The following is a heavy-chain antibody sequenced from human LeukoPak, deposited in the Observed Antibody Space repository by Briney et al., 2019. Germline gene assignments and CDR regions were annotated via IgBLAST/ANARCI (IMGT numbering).Heavy chain of an antibody. CDR3: AREGITMVRGVIATYYYYYYYMDV. Sequence: SETLSLTCAVYGGSFSGYYWSWIRQPPGKGLEWIGEINHSGSTNYNPSLKSRVTISVDTSKNQFSLKLSSVTAADTAVYYCAREGITMVRGVIATYYYYYYYMDVWGKGTTVTVSS. J-gene: IGHJ6*03. V-gene: IGHV4-34*01. CDR2: INHSGST. D-gene: IGHD3-10*01. CDR1: GGSFSGYY.